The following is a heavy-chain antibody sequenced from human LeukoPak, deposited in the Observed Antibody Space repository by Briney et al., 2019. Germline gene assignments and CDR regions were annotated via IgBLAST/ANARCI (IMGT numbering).Heavy chain of an antibody. Sequence: PGGSLRLSCAASGFTFSSYSMNWVRQAPGKGLEWVSSISSSSSYIYYADSVKGRFTISRDNVKNSLYLQMNSLRAEDTAVYYCASSILTGYYIFDYWGQGTLVTVSS. J-gene: IGHJ4*02. CDR3: ASSILTGYYIFDY. CDR2: ISSSSSYI. V-gene: IGHV3-21*01. D-gene: IGHD3-9*01. CDR1: GFTFSSYS.